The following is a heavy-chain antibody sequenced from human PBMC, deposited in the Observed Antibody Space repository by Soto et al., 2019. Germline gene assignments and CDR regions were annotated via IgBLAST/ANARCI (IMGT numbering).Heavy chain of an antibody. Sequence: QVQLVQSGAEVKKTGASVKVSCKASGYTFTHNAMHWVRQAPGQRPEWVGWINVGIGETKYSQKLQGRVSITRDTSASTVYMELSSLRSEDTAVYYCARDSWITMNAFDIWGQGTLVTVSS. J-gene: IGHJ3*02. CDR2: INVGIGET. D-gene: IGHD3-22*01. CDR1: GYTFTHNA. CDR3: ARDSWITMNAFDI. V-gene: IGHV1-3*01.